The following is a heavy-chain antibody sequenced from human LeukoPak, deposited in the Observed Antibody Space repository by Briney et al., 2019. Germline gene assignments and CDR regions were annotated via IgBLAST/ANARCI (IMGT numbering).Heavy chain of an antibody. CDR3: ARVGYYYDSGGYPFDY. CDR2: IIPIFGTA. Sequence: GASVKVSCKASGGTFSSYAISWVRQAPGQGLEWMGGIIPIFGTANYAQEFQGRVTITADESTSTAYMELSSLRSEDTAVYYCARVGYYYDSGGYPFDYWGQGTLVTVSS. V-gene: IGHV1-69*13. D-gene: IGHD3-22*01. CDR1: GGTFSSYA. J-gene: IGHJ4*02.